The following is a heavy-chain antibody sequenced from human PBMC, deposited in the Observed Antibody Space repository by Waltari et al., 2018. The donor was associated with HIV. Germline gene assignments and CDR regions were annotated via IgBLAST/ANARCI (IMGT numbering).Heavy chain of an antibody. CDR3: ARGYSRLAFDI. Sequence: EVQLVEPGGGWIQPGGSLRLSCAASGFSVSSNYLRWVRQAPGKGLEWVSVIYSGGSTYYADSVKGRFAISRDNSKSTLYLQMNSLRAEDTAVYYCARGYSRLAFDIWGQGTMVTVSS. CDR1: GFSVSSNY. V-gene: IGHV3-53*01. D-gene: IGHD2-15*01. CDR2: IYSGGST. J-gene: IGHJ3*02.